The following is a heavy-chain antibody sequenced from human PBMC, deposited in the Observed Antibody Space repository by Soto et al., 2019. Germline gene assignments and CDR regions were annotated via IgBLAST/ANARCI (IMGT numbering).Heavy chain of an antibody. V-gene: IGHV3-21*06. J-gene: IGHJ6*02. CDR3: ARVHRVRTSSYYCGMDV. D-gene: IGHD1-1*01. CDR2: ISGSGKDT. CDR1: GFTFVNYR. Sequence: PWGSLRLSCATSGFTFVNYRINCIRDSPFKWREWVASISGSGKDTFYRDSVKGRFTISRDNAESSLVLQMNSLTVDDTAVYHCARVHRVRTSSYYCGMDVWGPGTTVTVSS.